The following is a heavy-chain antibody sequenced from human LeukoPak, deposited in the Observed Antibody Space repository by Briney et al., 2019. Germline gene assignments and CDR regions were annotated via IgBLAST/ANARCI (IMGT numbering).Heavy chain of an antibody. J-gene: IGHJ3*02. CDR1: GFSTSSYW. CDR2: IKKQGSEK. Sequence: SGGSLRLSCEASGFSTSSYWMTWDRQAPGKGLEWVANIKKQGSEKYYVDSVKGRFTIARDNAKNSLYLQMNNLRAEDTAMYYCVRHAYYVFDIWGQGTMVTVSS. V-gene: IGHV3-7*01. CDR3: VRHAYYVFDI. D-gene: IGHD3-10*01.